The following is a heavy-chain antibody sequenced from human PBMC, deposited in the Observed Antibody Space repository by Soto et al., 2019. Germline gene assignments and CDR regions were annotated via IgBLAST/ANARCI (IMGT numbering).Heavy chain of an antibody. CDR1: SGSINSSNW. V-gene: IGHV4-4*02. D-gene: IGHD4-17*01. CDR2: IYHYGTT. CDR3: ARDSYGDHVGGY. J-gene: IGHJ4*02. Sequence: QVQLQESGPGLVKPSGTLSLTCAVSSGSINSSNWWSWVRQPPGKGLEWIGEIYHYGTTNYNPSLTSRVTISVDKSKNQFSLKLNSVTAADTAVYYCARDSYGDHVGGYWGQGTLVSVSS.